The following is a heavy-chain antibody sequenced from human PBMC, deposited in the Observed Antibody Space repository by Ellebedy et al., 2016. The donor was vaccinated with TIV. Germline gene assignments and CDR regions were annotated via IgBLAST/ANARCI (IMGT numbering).Heavy chain of an antibody. D-gene: IGHD1-26*01. Sequence: GSLRLFXDVSGDSISSGYWWNCVRQPPGKGPEWIGEIFHSGSTNYNPSLKSLITISVDKSKNQFSLKLTSVTAADTAVYYCAREARDLYSESYYAFARWGQGTLVTVSS. CDR2: IFHSGST. V-gene: IGHV4-4*02. CDR3: AREARDLYSESYYAFAR. J-gene: IGHJ4*02. CDR1: GDSISSGYW.